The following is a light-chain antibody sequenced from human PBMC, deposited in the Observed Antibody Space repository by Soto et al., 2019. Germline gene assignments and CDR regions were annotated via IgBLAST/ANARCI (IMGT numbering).Light chain of an antibody. CDR2: GAS. V-gene: IGKV3-15*01. CDR1: QSVSSN. Sequence: EIVMTQSPATLPVSPGERATLSCRASQSVSSNLAWYQQKPGQAPRLLIYGASTRATGIPARFSGSGSGTEFTLTISSLQSEDFALYYCQQYNNWPPWTFGQGNKVESK. J-gene: IGKJ1*01. CDR3: QQYNNWPPWT.